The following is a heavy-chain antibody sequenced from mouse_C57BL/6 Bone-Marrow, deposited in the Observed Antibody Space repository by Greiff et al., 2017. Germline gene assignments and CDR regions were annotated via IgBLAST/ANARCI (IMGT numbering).Heavy chain of an antibody. CDR3: ARAWDYYGSSYDYFDY. J-gene: IGHJ2*01. CDR1: GFTFSSYA. V-gene: IGHV5-4*03. D-gene: IGHD1-1*01. CDR2: ISDGGSYT. Sequence: DVMLVESGGGLVKPGGSLKLSCAASGFTFSSYAMSWVRQTPEKRLEWVATISDGGSYTYYPDHVKGRFTISRDNAKNKLYLQMSHLKAEDTAMYYWARAWDYYGSSYDYFDYWGQGTTLTVSS.